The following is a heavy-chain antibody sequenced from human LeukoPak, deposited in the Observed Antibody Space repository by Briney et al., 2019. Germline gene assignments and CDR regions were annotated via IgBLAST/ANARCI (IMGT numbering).Heavy chain of an antibody. D-gene: IGHD2-2*01. Sequence: GASVKVSCKASGGTFSSYAISWVRQAPGQGLEWMGGIIPIFGTVNHAQKFQGRVTITADESTSTAYMELSSLRSEDTAVYYCAREDYCSSTSCPLRVWGKGTTVTVSS. CDR1: GGTFSSYA. V-gene: IGHV1-69*13. CDR3: AREDYCSSTSCPLRV. CDR2: IIPIFGTV. J-gene: IGHJ6*04.